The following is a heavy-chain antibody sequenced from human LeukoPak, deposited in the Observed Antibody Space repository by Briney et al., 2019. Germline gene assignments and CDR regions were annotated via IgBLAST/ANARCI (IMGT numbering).Heavy chain of an antibody. J-gene: IGHJ5*02. Sequence: SETLSLTCTVSGGSISSYYWTWIRQSPGKGLEWLGELFHTGRTNYNPSLKSRVTISVDTSKNHFSLRLTSVTAADTAVYYCAKILDKGHFWFDAWGQGILVTVSS. CDR2: LFHTGRT. D-gene: IGHD2/OR15-2a*01. V-gene: IGHV4-59*12. CDR1: GGSISSYY. CDR3: AKILDKGHFWFDA.